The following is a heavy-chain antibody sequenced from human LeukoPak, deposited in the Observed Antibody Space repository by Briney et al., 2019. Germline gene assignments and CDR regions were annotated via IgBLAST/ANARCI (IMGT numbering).Heavy chain of an antibody. V-gene: IGHV4-4*07. Sequence: SETLSLTCTVSGASISLYYWTWTRQPAEKGLEWIGRIYTSGHTNYNPSLQSRVTISVDTSKNQFSLRLSSVTAADTAVYYCARDTGTAHFDSWGQGTLVTVSS. CDR1: GASISLYY. CDR2: IYTSGHT. J-gene: IGHJ4*02. CDR3: ARDTGTAHFDS. D-gene: IGHD1-1*01.